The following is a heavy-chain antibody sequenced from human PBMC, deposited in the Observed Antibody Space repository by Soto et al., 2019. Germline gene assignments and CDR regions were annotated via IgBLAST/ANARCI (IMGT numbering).Heavy chain of an antibody. CDR2: INPSGGST. J-gene: IGHJ6*02. CDR3: AKVANGVVVVPAAIRGFV. D-gene: IGHD2-2*01. CDR1: GYTLTGYY. V-gene: IGHV1-46*01. Sequence: GASWKASCRASGYTLTGYYMHRVRQATGQGLEWMGIINPSGGSTSYAQKFQGRVTMTRDTSTSTVYMELSSLRSEDTAVYYCAKVANGVVVVPAAIRGFVWGQGTTVTVSS.